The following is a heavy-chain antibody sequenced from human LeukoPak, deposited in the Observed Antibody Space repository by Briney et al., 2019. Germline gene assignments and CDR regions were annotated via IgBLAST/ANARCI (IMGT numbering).Heavy chain of an antibody. CDR1: GYTFTSYG. CDR3: ARKGLLGSGKPWFDP. Sequence: ASVKVSCKASGYTFTSYGISWVRQAPGQGLEWMGWISAYNGNTNYAQKLQGRVTMTTDTSTSTAYMELRSLRSDDTAVYYCARKGLLGSGKPWFDPWGQGTLVTVSS. J-gene: IGHJ5*02. V-gene: IGHV1-18*01. CDR2: ISAYNGNT. D-gene: IGHD2-15*01.